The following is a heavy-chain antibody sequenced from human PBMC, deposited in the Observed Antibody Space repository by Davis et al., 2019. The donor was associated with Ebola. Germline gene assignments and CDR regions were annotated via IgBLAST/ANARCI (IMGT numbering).Heavy chain of an antibody. J-gene: IGHJ5*02. CDR2: INPSSGGT. CDR1: GYTFTANY. V-gene: IGHV1-2*02. CDR3: ARVNDYDYTTQNWFDP. D-gene: IGHD3-16*01. Sequence: ASVKVSCKASGYTFTANYMHWVRQAPGQGPEWMGWINPSSGGTNYAQKFQGRVTMTRDTSINTAYMELSRLRSDDTAVYYCARVNDYDYTTQNWFDPWGQGILVTVSS.